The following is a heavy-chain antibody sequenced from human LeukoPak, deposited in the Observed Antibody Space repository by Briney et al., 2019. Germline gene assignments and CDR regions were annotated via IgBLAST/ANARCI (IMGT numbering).Heavy chain of an antibody. J-gene: IGHJ6*02. CDR1: GFTFSDYY. CDR2: ISSSGSTI. D-gene: IGHD6-19*01. V-gene: IGHV3-11*04. Sequence: GGSLRLSCAASGFTFSDYYMSWIRQAPGKGLEWVSYISSSGSTIYYADSVKGRFTISRDNAKNSLYLQMNSLRAEDTAVYYCAREPVAGTENFYYYYGMDVWGQGTTVTVSS. CDR3: AREPVAGTENFYYYYGMDV.